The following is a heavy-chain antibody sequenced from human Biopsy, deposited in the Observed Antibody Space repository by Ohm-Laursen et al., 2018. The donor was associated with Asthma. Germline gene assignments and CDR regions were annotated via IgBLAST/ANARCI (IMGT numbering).Heavy chain of an antibody. CDR1: GFTFSNYA. CDR2: ISGGGGGT. V-gene: IGHV3-23*01. CDR3: ARDGGYGYLYSMDV. D-gene: IGHD5-18*01. Sequence: SLRLSCTASGFTFSNYAMTWVRQAPGKGLEWVSAISGGGGGTKYADSVRGRFTISRDTSKDHLYLQMTNLRAEDTAVYYCARDGGYGYLYSMDVWGQGTTVTVSS. J-gene: IGHJ6*02.